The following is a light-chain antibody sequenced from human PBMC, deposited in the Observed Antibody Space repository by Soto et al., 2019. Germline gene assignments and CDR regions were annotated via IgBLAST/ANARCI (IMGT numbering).Light chain of an antibody. Sequence: NFMLTQPQSVSESPGKTVTISCTGSSGSVANNYVQWYQQRPGSDPTTVIYEDNRRPSGVPERFSGSVDSSSNSASLTISGLKPEDEADYYCQSYDSDNRGVFGGGTQLTVL. CDR2: EDN. CDR3: QSYDSDNRGV. J-gene: IGLJ2*01. CDR1: SGSVANNY. V-gene: IGLV6-57*02.